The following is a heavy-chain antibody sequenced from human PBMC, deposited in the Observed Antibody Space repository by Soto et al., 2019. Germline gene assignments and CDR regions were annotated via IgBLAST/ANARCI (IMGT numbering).Heavy chain of an antibody. D-gene: IGHD3-22*01. Sequence: GESLKISCKGSGYSFTSYWIGWVRQMPGKGLEWMGIIYPGDSETKYSPSFQGQATISADKSISTAYLQWSSLRASDTAMYYCARQLYYYDSTGYAPFDPWGQVTLVTVSS. CDR1: GYSFTSYW. V-gene: IGHV5-51*01. CDR3: ARQLYYYDSTGYAPFDP. J-gene: IGHJ5*02. CDR2: IYPGDSET.